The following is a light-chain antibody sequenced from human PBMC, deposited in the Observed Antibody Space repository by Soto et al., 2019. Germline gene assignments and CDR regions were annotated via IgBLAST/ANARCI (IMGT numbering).Light chain of an antibody. J-gene: IGKJ4*01. CDR2: DAS. V-gene: IGKV3-11*01. Sequence: EIVLTQSPATLSLSPGERATLSCRASQSVSSYLAWYQQKPGQAPRLLIYDASNRATGIPARFSGSGSGTDFTLTISSLEPEDFAIYYCQQRSNWPPVTFGGGIKAEIK. CDR1: QSVSSY. CDR3: QQRSNWPPVT.